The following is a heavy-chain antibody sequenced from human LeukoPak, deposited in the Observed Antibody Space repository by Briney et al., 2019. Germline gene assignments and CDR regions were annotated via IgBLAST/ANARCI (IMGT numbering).Heavy chain of an antibody. D-gene: IGHD2-15*01. J-gene: IGHJ6*02. CDR2: ISSSGSSI. CDR1: GFTFSSYE. Sequence: PGGSLRLSCAASGFTFSSYEMNRVRQAPGKGLEWVSYISSSGSSIYYADSVKGRFTISRDNAKNSLYLQMNSPRAEDTAVYYCARDRIYYGMDVWGQGTTVTVFS. CDR3: ARDRIYYGMDV. V-gene: IGHV3-48*03.